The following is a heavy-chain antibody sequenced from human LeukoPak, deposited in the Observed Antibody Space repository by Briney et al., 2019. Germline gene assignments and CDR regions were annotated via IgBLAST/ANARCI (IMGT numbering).Heavy chain of an antibody. J-gene: IGHJ4*02. V-gene: IGHV3-23*01. CDR2: ISETGGYS. CDR3: AKDLTWVGRRGVHHY. D-gene: IGHD3-10*01. CDR1: GFTFSSYA. Sequence: PGGSLRLSCAASGFTFSSYAMSWVRQAPGKGLEWVSIISETGGYSYYADSVKGRLSISRDNSKDMLYLQMNGLRAEDTAVYYCAKDLTWVGRRGVHHYWGQGTLVTVSS.